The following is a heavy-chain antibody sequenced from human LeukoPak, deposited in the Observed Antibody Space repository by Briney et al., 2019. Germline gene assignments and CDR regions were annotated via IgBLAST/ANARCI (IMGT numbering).Heavy chain of an antibody. J-gene: IGHJ4*02. CDR1: GFTFSSYE. CDR3: AKSLSGYPDY. V-gene: IGHV3-48*03. CDR2: ISTSGSSI. Sequence: PGGSLRLSCAASGFTFSSYEMNWVRQAPGKGLEWVSYISTSGSSIYCADSVKGRFTISRDNAKNSLYLQMNSLRAEDTAVYYCAKSLSGYPDYWGQGTLVTVSS. D-gene: IGHD5-12*01.